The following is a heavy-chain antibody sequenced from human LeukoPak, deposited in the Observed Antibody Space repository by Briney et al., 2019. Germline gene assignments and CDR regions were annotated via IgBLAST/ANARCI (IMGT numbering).Heavy chain of an antibody. CDR2: INKDGDRT. CDR1: GFTFDDYS. V-gene: IGHV3-43*01. CDR3: AKEVRGSSWTGFDS. Sequence: GGSLRLSCAASGFTFDDYSIHWVRQGPGKGLEWVSLINKDGDRTYYADSVKGRFTISRDNRKNSLYLQMNSLRIEDSALYYCAKEVRGSSWTGFDSWGQGTLVIVSS. D-gene: IGHD6-13*01. J-gene: IGHJ4*02.